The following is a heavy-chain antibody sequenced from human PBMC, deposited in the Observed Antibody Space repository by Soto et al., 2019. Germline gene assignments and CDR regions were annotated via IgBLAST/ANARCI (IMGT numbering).Heavy chain of an antibody. Sequence: QVRLVESGGGVVQPGRSLRLSFSASGFSFSRYAMFRFRQPPGKGVGWVAVISNDGINKHFAGLVKGRVTVPRDNSNHSLDLQLNSLRGEDTAMYYCARDMYSSDYFVKWFEPWGQGTLVTVSS. J-gene: IGHJ5*02. CDR3: ARDMYSSDYFVKWFEP. V-gene: IGHV3-30-3*01. CDR2: ISNDGINK. D-gene: IGHD6-19*01. CDR1: GFSFSRYA.